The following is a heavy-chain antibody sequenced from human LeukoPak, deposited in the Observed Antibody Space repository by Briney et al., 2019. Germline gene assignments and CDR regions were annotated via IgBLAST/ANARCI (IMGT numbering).Heavy chain of an antibody. CDR1: GFSLTTYG. CDR2: MRSDGTSK. Sequence: GGSLRLSCVASGFSLTTYGMLWVRQAPGKGLQWVAFMRSDGTSKYYGDSVEGRFTISRDDSKSTLYLLMNSLSAEDTGIYYCAKDRPIKGGFDPWGQGTPVTVSS. D-gene: IGHD3-16*01. J-gene: IGHJ5*02. CDR3: AKDRPIKGGFDP. V-gene: IGHV3-30*02.